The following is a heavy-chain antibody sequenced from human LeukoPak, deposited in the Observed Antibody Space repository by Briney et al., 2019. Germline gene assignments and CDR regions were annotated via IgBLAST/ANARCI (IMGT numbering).Heavy chain of an antibody. J-gene: IGHJ4*02. CDR2: ISSSSYSK. V-gene: IGHV3-48*02. CDR3: ARSSLATFDS. CDR1: GFTFSTSN. Sequence: GGSLRLSCAASGFTFSTSNMNWVRQAPGKGLQWLSYISSSSYSKYYAASVKGRFTISRDNAEKSLYLQMNSLRDDDTAVYFCARSSLATFDSWGQGTLVTVSS.